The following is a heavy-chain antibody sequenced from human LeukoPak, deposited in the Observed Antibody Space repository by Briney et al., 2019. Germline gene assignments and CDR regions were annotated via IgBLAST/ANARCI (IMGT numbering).Heavy chain of an antibody. Sequence: GGSLRLSCAASGFTFSIYAMSWVRQAPGKGLEWVAAISGVDGSTYYADSVKGRFTISRDIPKNTLYLQMNSLRAEDTAVYYCAKVGRLTDFNYWGQGTLVTVSS. V-gene: IGHV3-23*01. D-gene: IGHD7-27*01. CDR2: ISGVDGST. CDR3: AKVGRLTDFNY. CDR1: GFTFSIYA. J-gene: IGHJ4*02.